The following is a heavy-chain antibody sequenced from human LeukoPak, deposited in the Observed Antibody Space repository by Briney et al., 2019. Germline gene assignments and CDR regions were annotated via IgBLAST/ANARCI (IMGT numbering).Heavy chain of an antibody. Sequence: GGSLRLSCAASGFTFSSYAMSWVRQAPGKGLEWVSAISGSGGSTYYADSVKGRFTISRDNSKNTLYLQMNSLRAEDTAVYYCAKHIVVVPAAPMDDAFDIWGQGTMVTVSS. CDR3: AKHIVVVPAAPMDDAFDI. D-gene: IGHD2-2*01. V-gene: IGHV3-23*01. CDR2: ISGSGGST. J-gene: IGHJ3*02. CDR1: GFTFSSYA.